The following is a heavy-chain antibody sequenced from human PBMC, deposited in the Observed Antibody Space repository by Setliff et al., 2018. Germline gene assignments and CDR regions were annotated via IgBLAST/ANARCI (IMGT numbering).Heavy chain of an antibody. CDR2: INQSGTT. CDR3: ARGVRTGHLDS. V-gene: IGHV4-4*02. D-gene: IGHD1-1*01. Sequence: PSETLSLTCTVSGGSISNDYWWSWVRQPPERELEWIGEINQSGTTNYIPPLKGRATISVDNSKNQFSLNLNSVTVADTAVYFCARGVRTGHLDSWGQGTLVTVSS. J-gene: IGHJ4*02. CDR1: GGSISNDYW.